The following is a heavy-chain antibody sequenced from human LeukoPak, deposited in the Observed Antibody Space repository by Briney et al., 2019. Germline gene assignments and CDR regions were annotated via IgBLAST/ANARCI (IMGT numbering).Heavy chain of an antibody. D-gene: IGHD3-10*01. Sequence: SETLSLTCAVYGGSFSGYYWSWIRQPPGKGLEWIGEISHSGSTNYNPSLKSRVTISVDTSKNQFSLKLSSVTAADTAVYYCARGRILWFGELYYFDYWGQGTLVTVSS. J-gene: IGHJ4*02. CDR3: ARGRILWFGELYYFDY. CDR2: ISHSGST. CDR1: GGSFSGYY. V-gene: IGHV4-34*01.